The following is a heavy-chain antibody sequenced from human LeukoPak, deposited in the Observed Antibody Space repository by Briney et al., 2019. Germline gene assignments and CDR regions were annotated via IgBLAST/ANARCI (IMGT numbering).Heavy chain of an antibody. J-gene: IGHJ4*02. CDR3: ARVSSGGYYDSSGYNLLGEFDY. V-gene: IGHV3-7*01. CDR2: IKQDGSEK. D-gene: IGHD3-22*01. Sequence: GGSLRLSCAASGFTFSSYWMSWVRQAPGKGLEWVANIKQDGSEKYYVDSVKGRFTISRDNAKNSLYLQMNSLRAEDTAVYYCARVSSGGYYDSSGYNLLGEFDYWGQGTLVTVSS. CDR1: GFTFSSYW.